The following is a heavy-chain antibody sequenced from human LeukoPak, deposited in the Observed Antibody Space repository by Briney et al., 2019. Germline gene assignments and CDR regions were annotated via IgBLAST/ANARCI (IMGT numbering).Heavy chain of an antibody. V-gene: IGHV3-11*01. CDR3: ARDLTSGWLTADS. CDR2: ISSSGRTT. CDR1: GFNFSDYY. D-gene: IGHD6-19*01. J-gene: IGHJ4*02. Sequence: GGSLRLSCAASGFNFSDYYIHWIRQAPGKGLEWVSYISSSGRTTYYTESVKGRFTISRDNAKNSLYLQMTSLRVEDTAMFYCARDLTSGWLTADSWGQGTLVTVSS.